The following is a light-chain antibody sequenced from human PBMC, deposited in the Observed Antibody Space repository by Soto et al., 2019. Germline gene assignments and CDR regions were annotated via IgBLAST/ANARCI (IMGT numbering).Light chain of an antibody. Sequence: DIQMTKSPSTLSASVGDRVTITCRARQSISTWLACYQQEPGKAHKLMIHKPSSLQGGVPSRCSGSGPGTEFTLTISILHPDDCATYYCQQYNSYSPKFGQGTRLDIK. J-gene: IGKJ1*01. V-gene: IGKV1-5*03. CDR3: QQYNSYSPK. CDR1: QSISTW. CDR2: KPS.